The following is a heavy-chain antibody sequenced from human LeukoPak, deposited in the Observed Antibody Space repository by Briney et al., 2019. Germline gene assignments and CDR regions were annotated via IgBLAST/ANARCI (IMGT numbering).Heavy chain of an antibody. CDR3: ARGVWYGELPPDY. CDR1: GDSISSGDHY. Sequence: KPSQTLSLTCTVSGDSISSGDHYWTWIRQSPGKGLEWIGYIYYSGSTNYNPSLKSRVTIYIDTSKSQFSLKLTSVTAADTAVYYCARGVWYGELPPDYWGQGTLVTVSS. CDR2: IYYSGST. J-gene: IGHJ4*02. V-gene: IGHV4-30-4*01. D-gene: IGHD3-10*01.